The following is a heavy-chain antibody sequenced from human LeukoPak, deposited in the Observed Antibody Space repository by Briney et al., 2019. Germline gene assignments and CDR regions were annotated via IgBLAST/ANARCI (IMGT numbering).Heavy chain of an antibody. Sequence: SETLSLTCTVSGGSISSYYWSWLRQPPGKGLEWIGYIYYSGSTNYNPSLKSRVTISVDTSKNQFSLKLSSVTAADTAVYYCARAVAELRAFDIWGQGTMVTVSS. J-gene: IGHJ3*02. CDR1: GGSISSYY. D-gene: IGHD1-26*01. V-gene: IGHV4-59*08. CDR3: ARAVAELRAFDI. CDR2: IYYSGST.